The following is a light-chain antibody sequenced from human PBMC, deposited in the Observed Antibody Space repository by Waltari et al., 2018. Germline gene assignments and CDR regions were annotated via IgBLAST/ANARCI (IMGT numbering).Light chain of an antibody. J-gene: IGLJ2*01. CDR3: ASYTSSNTVI. CDR1: NSDIGSYNY. V-gene: IGLV2-14*03. Sequence: QSALTQPASVSGSAGQSIAISCRGTNSDIGSYNYVSWYQQHPGNAPRLIIYDVSRWPSGVANRFIGSKSGITASLAISGLQAEDEGDYFCASYTSSNTVIFGGGTRVTVL. CDR2: DVS.